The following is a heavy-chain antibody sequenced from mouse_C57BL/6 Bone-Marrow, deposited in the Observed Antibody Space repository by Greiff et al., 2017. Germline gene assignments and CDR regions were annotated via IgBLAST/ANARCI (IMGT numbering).Heavy chain of an antibody. D-gene: IGHD4-1*01. J-gene: IGHJ3*01. Sequence: VQLQQSGPELVKPGASVKISYKASGYAFSSSWMNWVKQRPGKGLEWIGRIYPGDGDTNYNGKFKGKATLTADKSSSTAYMQLSVLTSEDSAVYFCAKLGPWFAYWGQGTLVTVSA. CDR2: IYPGDGDT. V-gene: IGHV1-82*01. CDR3: AKLGPWFAY. CDR1: GYAFSSSW.